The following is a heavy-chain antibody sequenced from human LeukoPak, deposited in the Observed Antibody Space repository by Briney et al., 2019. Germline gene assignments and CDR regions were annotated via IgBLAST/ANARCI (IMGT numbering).Heavy chain of an antibody. CDR2: MNWDGGST. Sequence: AGTLRLPCAASGFTFGEYGMNWVRLGPRQGLERVCGMNWDGGSTGYADAVKGRFTIHRDNANKSLYLQMHSLRAEDTALYYCARGYFYDSSGYCGNLDYWGQGTLVTVSS. J-gene: IGHJ4*02. V-gene: IGHV3-20*04. CDR1: GFTFGEYG. D-gene: IGHD3-22*01. CDR3: ARGYFYDSSGYCGNLDY.